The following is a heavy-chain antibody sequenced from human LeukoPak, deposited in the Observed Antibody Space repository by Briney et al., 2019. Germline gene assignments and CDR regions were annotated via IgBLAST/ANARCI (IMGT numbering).Heavy chain of an antibody. V-gene: IGHV3-53*01. Sequence: PGGSLRLSCAASGFTVSSNYMSWVRQAPGKGLEWVSVIYSGGSTYYADSVKGRFTISRDNSKNTLYLQMSSLRAEDTAVYYCAKTPTAESRRRAMLYYFDYWGQGTLVTVSS. D-gene: IGHD2-8*01. CDR2: IYSGGST. J-gene: IGHJ4*02. CDR1: GFTVSSNY. CDR3: AKTPTAESRRRAMLYYFDY.